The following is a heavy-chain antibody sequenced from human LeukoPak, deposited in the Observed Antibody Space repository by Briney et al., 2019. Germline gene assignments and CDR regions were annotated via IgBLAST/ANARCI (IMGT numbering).Heavy chain of an antibody. D-gene: IGHD2-2*01. J-gene: IGHJ4*02. CDR1: GYTFTSYD. CDR3: ARGILVPAAMYFDY. V-gene: IGHV1-8*01. CDR2: MNPNSGNT. Sequence: ASVKVSCKASGYTFTSYDINWVRQATGQGLEWMGWMNPNSGNTGYAQKFQGRVTMTRNTSISTAYMELSSLRSEDTAVYYCARGILVPAAMYFDYWGQGTLVTVSS.